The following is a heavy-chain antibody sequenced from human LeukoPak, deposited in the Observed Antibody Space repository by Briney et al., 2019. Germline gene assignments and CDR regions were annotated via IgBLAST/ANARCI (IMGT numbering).Heavy chain of an antibody. CDR1: GYTFTSYY. V-gene: IGHV1-46*01. J-gene: IGHJ4*02. CDR3: ASPRAYEKYYFDY. Sequence: ASVKVSCKASGYTFTSYYMHWVRQAPGQGLEWMGIINPSCGSTSYARKFQGRVTMTRDTSTSTVYMELSSLRSEDTAVYYCASPRAYEKYYFDYCGQGTLLTVSS. D-gene: IGHD3-3*01. CDR2: INPSCGST.